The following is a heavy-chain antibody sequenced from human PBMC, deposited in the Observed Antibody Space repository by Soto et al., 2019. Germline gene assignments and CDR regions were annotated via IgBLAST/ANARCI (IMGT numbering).Heavy chain of an antibody. J-gene: IGHJ3*02. V-gene: IGHV3-23*01. CDR1: GFTFSSYA. CDR3: ANAGGFDI. CDR2: ISGGGNST. Sequence: GGSLRLSCAASGFTFSSYAMTWVRQAPGKGLEWVSAISGGGNSTYYADSVKGRFTISRDNSKNTVYLQMNSLRAGDTAVYYCANAGGFDIWGQRTMVTVSS. D-gene: IGHD2-15*01.